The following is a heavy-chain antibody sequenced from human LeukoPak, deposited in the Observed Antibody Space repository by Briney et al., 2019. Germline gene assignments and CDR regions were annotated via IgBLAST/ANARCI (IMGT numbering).Heavy chain of an antibody. CDR2: INPNSGGT. J-gene: IGHJ4*02. V-gene: IGHV1-2*02. CDR3: AHEYSSSRVYFDY. D-gene: IGHD6-6*01. Sequence: GASVKVSCKASGYTFTGYYMHWVRQAPGQGLEWMGWINPNSGGTNYAQKFQGRVTMTRDTSISTAYMELSRLRSDDTAVYYCAHEYSSSRVYFDYWGQGTLVTVSS. CDR1: GYTFTGYY.